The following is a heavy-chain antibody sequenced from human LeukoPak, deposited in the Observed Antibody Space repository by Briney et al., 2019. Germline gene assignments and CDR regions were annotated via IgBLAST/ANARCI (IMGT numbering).Heavy chain of an antibody. CDR1: GFTFSTYS. J-gene: IGHJ4*02. D-gene: IGHD6-13*01. CDR3: ARKQLGDY. Sequence: AGGSLRLSCAASGFTFSTYSMNWVRQAPGKGLEWVSSISTSSSYIYHADSVKGRFITSRDNAKNPLYLQMNSLRAEDTAVYYCARKQLGDYWGQGTLVTVSS. CDR2: ISTSSSYI. V-gene: IGHV3-21*01.